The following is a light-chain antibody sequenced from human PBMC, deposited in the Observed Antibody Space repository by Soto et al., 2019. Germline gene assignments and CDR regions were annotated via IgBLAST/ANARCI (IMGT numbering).Light chain of an antibody. CDR3: QHYNSYSEA. J-gene: IGKJ1*01. V-gene: IGKV1-5*03. CDR2: KAS. Sequence: DIQMTQSPSTLSGSGGDRVTITCRASQTVSSWLAWYQQKTGKAPKLLIYKASTLKSGVPSRFSGSGSGTEFTLTISSLQPDDFATYYCQHYNSYSEAFGQGTKVDIK. CDR1: QTVSSW.